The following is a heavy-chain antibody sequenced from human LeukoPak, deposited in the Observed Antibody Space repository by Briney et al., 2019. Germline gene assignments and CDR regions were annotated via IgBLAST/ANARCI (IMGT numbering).Heavy chain of an antibody. Sequence: GGSLRLSCAASGFTFSSYEMSWVRQAPGKGLAWISYISSGGSMKYYADSVKGRFTISRDNTQNSLFLQMNTLRAEDTAIYYCAREAAGSFDHWGQGTLVTASS. CDR2: ISSGGSMK. V-gene: IGHV3-48*03. D-gene: IGHD2-15*01. CDR1: GFTFSSYE. J-gene: IGHJ4*02. CDR3: AREAAGSFDH.